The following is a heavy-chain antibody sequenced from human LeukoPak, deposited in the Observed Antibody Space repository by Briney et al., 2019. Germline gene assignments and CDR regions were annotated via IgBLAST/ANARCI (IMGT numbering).Heavy chain of an antibody. CDR2: IYTSGST. CDR1: GGSISSYY. V-gene: IGHV4-4*07. D-gene: IGHD5-24*01. Sequence: SETLSLTCTVSGGSISSYYWSWIRQPAGKGLEWIGRIYTSGSTNYNPSLKSRVTMSVDTSKNQFSLKLSSVTAADTAVYYCARGGLGGNNYNSGRFDPWGQGTLVTVSS. CDR3: ARGGLGGNNYNSGRFDP. J-gene: IGHJ5*02.